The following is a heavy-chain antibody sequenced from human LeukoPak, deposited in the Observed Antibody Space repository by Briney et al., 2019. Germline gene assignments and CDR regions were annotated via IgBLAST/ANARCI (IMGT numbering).Heavy chain of an antibody. V-gene: IGHV1-18*01. CDR2: ISVYNGHT. D-gene: IGHD2-8*01. J-gene: IGHJ6*02. CDR1: GYTFSNYG. CDR3: ARDKMLGYGMDV. Sequence: ASVKVSCKTSGYTFSNYGIRWVRQAPGQALEWMGWISVYNGHTNYVQKLQGRDIMSTDTSTSTDYMELKSMRSDDTAVYNCARDKMLGYGMDVWGQGTTVTVSS.